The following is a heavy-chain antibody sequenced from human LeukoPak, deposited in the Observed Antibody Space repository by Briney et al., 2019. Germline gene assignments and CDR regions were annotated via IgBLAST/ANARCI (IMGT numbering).Heavy chain of an antibody. V-gene: IGHV3-74*01. CDR3: AKTDLRPKVGWFER. D-gene: IGHD4-23*01. CDR2: INPDGSTI. CDR1: GGPISGYY. Sequence: PSETLSLPCTVSGGPISGYYWTWLPQPPGKGLVWGSRINPDGSTITYADSVKGRFNLSRDNAKHTLHLRMNSLRAEETALYYCAKTDLRPKVGWFERWGQGTLVTVSS. J-gene: IGHJ5*02.